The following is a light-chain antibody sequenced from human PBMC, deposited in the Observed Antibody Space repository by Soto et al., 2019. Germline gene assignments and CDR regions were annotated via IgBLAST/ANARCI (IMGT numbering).Light chain of an antibody. CDR1: QDVRSW. CDR3: LQANTFPVT. J-gene: IGKJ3*01. V-gene: IGKV1D-12*01. CDR2: GAS. Sequence: DVRMTQSPSSVSASLGDRVTITCRASQDVRSWFAWYQQKPGEAPKLLIYGASSLQSGVPSRFGGSGSGTDFTLTISSLQPEDSATYYCLQANTFPVTFGPGTKLNIK.